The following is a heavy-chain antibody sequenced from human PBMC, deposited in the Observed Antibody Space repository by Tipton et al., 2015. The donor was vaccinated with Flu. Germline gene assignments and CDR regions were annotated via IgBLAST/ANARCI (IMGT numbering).Heavy chain of an antibody. CDR2: IYYSGSA. CDR1: GGSINSGGSC. Sequence: LVQSSQTVSLTCTVSGGSINSGGSCWSWIRQYPGKGLEWIAGIYYSGSAYYNPFLESRVTISVDTSKNQFSLKLNSVTAADTAVYYCARDQGFGDGLTYDYYVMDVWGQGTTVTVSS. V-gene: IGHV4-31*03. CDR3: ARDQGFGDGLTYDYYVMDV. J-gene: IGHJ6*02. D-gene: IGHD3-10*01.